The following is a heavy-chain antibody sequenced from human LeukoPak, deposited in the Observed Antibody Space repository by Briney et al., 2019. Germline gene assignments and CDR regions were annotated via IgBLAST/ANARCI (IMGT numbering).Heavy chain of an antibody. V-gene: IGHV3-30-3*01. CDR3: ARGSGGDRYFDY. Sequence: GGSLRLSCAASGFTFSSSAMHWVRQAPGKGLEWVAVISYDGSNKYYADSVKGRFTISRDNSKNTLYLQMNSLRAEDTAVYYCARGSGGDRYFDYWGQGTLVTVSS. D-gene: IGHD2-21*02. CDR2: ISYDGSNK. CDR1: GFTFSSSA. J-gene: IGHJ4*02.